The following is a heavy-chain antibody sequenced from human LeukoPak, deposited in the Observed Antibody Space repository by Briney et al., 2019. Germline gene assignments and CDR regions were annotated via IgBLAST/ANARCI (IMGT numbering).Heavy chain of an antibody. D-gene: IGHD6-19*01. CDR1: GFTFSSYW. J-gene: IGHJ6*02. Sequence: GGSLRLSCAASGFTFSSYWMSWVRQAPGKGLEWVANIKQDGSEKYYVDSVKGRFTISRDNAKNSLYLQMNSLRAEDTAVYYCARAQYSSGWYPRGYYYYGMDVWAKGPRSPSP. CDR2: IKQDGSEK. V-gene: IGHV3-7*01. CDR3: ARAQYSSGWYPRGYYYYGMDV.